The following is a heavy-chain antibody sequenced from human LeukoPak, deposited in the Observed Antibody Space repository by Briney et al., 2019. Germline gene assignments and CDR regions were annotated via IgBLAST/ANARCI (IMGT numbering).Heavy chain of an antibody. V-gene: IGHV4-59*08. J-gene: IGHJ4*02. Sequence: SETLPLTCTVSGGSISSYYWSWIRQPPGKGLEWIGYISYSGSTNYNPSLKSRLTISVDTSKNQFSLKLSSVTAADTAVYYCAGGRVSSWYYFDYWGQGTLVTVSS. D-gene: IGHD6-13*01. CDR2: ISYSGST. CDR1: GGSISSYY. CDR3: AGGRVSSWYYFDY.